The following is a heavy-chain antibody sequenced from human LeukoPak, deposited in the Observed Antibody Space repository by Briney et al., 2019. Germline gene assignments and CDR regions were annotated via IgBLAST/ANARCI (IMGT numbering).Heavy chain of an antibody. CDR3: ARGDFWKFDP. CDR2: ISSSSSYV. D-gene: IGHD3-3*01. Sequence: GGSLRLSCAASGFTFSSYSMNWVRQAPGKRLEWVSSISSSSSYVYYADSVKGRFTISRDNAKNSLYLQMNSLRAEDTAVYYCARGDFWKFDPWGQGTLVTVSS. V-gene: IGHV3-21*01. CDR1: GFTFSSYS. J-gene: IGHJ5*02.